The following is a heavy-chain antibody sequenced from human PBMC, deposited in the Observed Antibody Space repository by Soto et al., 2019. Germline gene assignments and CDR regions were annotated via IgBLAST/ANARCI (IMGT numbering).Heavy chain of an antibody. V-gene: IGHV1-69*02. CDR3: VRAGTVVVPVAKRVTYNWFDP. D-gene: IGHD2-2*01. CDR2: IIPILGIT. Sequence: QVQLVQSGAEVRKPGSSVKVSCKASGGTFRTYTINWVRQAPGQGLEWMGTIIPILGITNYAQKFQGRVTITADKPTSTAYMDLSSLRSEDTAVYYCVRAGTVVVPVAKRVTYNWFDPWGQGTLVIVSS. J-gene: IGHJ5*02. CDR1: GGTFRTYT.